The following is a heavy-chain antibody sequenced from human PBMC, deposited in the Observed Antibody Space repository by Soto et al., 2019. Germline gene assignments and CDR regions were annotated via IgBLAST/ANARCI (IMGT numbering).Heavy chain of an antibody. Sequence: SLKVSCKASGGTFSSYAISWVRQAPGQGLEWMGGIIPIFGTANYAQKFQGRVTITADESTSTAYMELSSLRSEDTAVYYCARDPPDYYDSSDNFDYWGQGTLVTVSS. CDR3: ARDPPDYYDSSDNFDY. J-gene: IGHJ4*02. CDR1: GGTFSSYA. V-gene: IGHV1-69*13. CDR2: IIPIFGTA. D-gene: IGHD3-22*01.